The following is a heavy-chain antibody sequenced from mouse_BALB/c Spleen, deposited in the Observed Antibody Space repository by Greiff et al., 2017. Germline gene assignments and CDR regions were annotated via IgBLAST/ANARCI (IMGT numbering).Heavy chain of an antibody. J-gene: IGHJ1*01. D-gene: IGHD2-3*01. CDR2: ISYSGST. CDR1: GDSITSGY. CDR3: ARSYDGYYGYFDV. Sequence: VQLQQSGPSLVKPSQTLSLTCSVTGDSITSGYWNWIRKFPGNTLEYMGYISYSGSTYYNPSLKSRISITRDTSKNQYYLQLNSVTTEDTATYYCARSYDGYYGYFDVWGAGTTVTVSS. V-gene: IGHV3-8*02.